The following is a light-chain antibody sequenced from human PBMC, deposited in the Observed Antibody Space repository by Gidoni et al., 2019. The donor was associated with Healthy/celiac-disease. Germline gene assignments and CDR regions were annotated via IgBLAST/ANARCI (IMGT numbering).Light chain of an antibody. J-gene: IGKJ1*01. CDR2: DAS. CDR3: QQANSFPGT. V-gene: IGKV1-12*01. CDR1: QGISSW. Sequence: DIQMTQSPSSVSASVGDRVTITCRASQGISSWLAWYQQKPGKAPKLLIYDASNLPNGVPSRFSGNGTGTEFNLTNSNLEPEDFATYYCQQANSFPGTFGQGTKVEIK.